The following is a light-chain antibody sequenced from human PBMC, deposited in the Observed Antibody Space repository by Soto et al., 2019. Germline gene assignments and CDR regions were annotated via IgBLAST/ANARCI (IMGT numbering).Light chain of an antibody. CDR1: SEHSYYA. J-gene: IGLJ3*02. Sequence: QLVLTQSPSASASLGASVKLTCTLSSEHSYYAIAWHQQQPEKGPRYLMRLNSDGSHTKGDGIPDRFSGSSSGAERYLTISRLQSEDEADYYCQTWATGIRVFGGGTKLTVL. CDR3: QTWATGIRV. CDR2: LNSDGSH. V-gene: IGLV4-69*01.